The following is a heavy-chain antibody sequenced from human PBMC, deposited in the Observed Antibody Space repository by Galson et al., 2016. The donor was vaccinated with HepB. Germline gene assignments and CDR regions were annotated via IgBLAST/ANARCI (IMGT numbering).Heavy chain of an antibody. V-gene: IGHV2-5*02. CDR2: IYWDDDK. CDR3: AHSRQVLLFHAFGV. CDR1: GFSFSTSGEF. J-gene: IGHJ3*01. D-gene: IGHD1-26*01. Sequence: PALVKPTQTLTLTCTFSGFSFSTSGEFVGWIRQPPGKALEWLALIYWDDDKRYSPSLKSRLTVTKDPSKNQVVLTMTDMDPVDTATYYCAHSRQVLLFHAFGVWGQGIMVTVSS.